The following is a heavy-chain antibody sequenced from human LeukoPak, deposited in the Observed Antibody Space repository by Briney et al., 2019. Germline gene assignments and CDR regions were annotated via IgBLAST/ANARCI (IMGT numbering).Heavy chain of an antibody. CDR2: INPSGGST. D-gene: IGHD3-22*01. J-gene: IGHJ3*02. Sequence: GASAKVSCKASGHTFTSYYMHWVRQAPGQGLEWMGIINPSGGSTSYAQKFQGRVTMTRDTSTSTVYMELSSLRSEDTAVYYCARVGPIVVVNGYAFDIWGQGTMVTVSS. CDR1: GHTFTSYY. CDR3: ARVGPIVVVNGYAFDI. V-gene: IGHV1-46*01.